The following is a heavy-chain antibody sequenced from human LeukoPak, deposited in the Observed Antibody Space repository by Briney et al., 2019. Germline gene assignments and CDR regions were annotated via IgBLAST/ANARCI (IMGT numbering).Heavy chain of an antibody. D-gene: IGHD5-18*01. Sequence: GGSLRLSCAASGFTFSSYAMSWVRQAPGKGLEWVSAISGSGGSTYYADSVKGRFTISRDNSKNTLYLQMNSLRAEDTAVYYCAKNVGSGYTYGSYAFDIWGQGTMVTVSS. CDR2: ISGSGGST. CDR1: GFTFSSYA. CDR3: AKNVGSGYTYGSYAFDI. V-gene: IGHV3-23*01. J-gene: IGHJ3*02.